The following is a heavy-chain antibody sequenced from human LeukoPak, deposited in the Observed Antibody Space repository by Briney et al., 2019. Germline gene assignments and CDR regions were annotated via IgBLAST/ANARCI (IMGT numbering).Heavy chain of an antibody. V-gene: IGHV3-7*01. CDR1: GFTLSGHW. D-gene: IGHD1-7*01. CDR2: INQDGSAK. CDR3: ARWDIRGTAHQLDY. J-gene: IGHJ4*02. Sequence: GGSLRLSCVASGFTLSGHWMTWVRQAPGKGLEWVANINQDGSAKYYVDSVKGRFTISRDNAKNSMYLQMNSLRAEDTAVYYCARWDIRGTAHQLDYWGQGTLVTVSS.